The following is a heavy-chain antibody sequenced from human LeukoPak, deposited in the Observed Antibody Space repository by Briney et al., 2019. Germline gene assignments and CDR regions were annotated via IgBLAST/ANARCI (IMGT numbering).Heavy chain of an antibody. CDR3: ARYYYYDGSSYYHHFDY. V-gene: IGHV3-23*01. Sequence: AGGSLRLSCAASGFTFSSYAMSWVRQAPGKGLEWVSAISGSGGSTYYADSVKGRFTISRDNSKNTLYLQMNSLRAEDTAVYYCARYYYYDGSSYYHHFDYWGQGTLVTVSS. CDR1: GFTFSSYA. CDR2: ISGSGGST. J-gene: IGHJ4*02. D-gene: IGHD3-22*01.